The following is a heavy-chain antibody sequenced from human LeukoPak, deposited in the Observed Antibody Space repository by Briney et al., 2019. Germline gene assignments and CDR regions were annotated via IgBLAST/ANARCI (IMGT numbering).Heavy chain of an antibody. Sequence: SETLSLTCAVYGGSFSGYYWSWIRQPPGKGLEWIGEINHSGSTNYNPSLKSRVTISVDTSKNQFSLKLSSVTAADTAVYHCARNGGYSSGWGRFADYWGQGTLVTVSS. CDR1: GGSFSGYY. J-gene: IGHJ4*02. D-gene: IGHD6-19*01. CDR2: INHSGST. CDR3: ARNGGYSSGWGRFADY. V-gene: IGHV4-34*01.